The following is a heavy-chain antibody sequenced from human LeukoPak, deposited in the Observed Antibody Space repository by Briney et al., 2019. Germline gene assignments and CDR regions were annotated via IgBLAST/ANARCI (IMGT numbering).Heavy chain of an antibody. D-gene: IGHD3-9*01. CDR1: GGSISSGGYY. CDR2: IYHSGST. Sequence: PSETLSLTCTVSGGSISSGGYYWSWIRQPPGKGLEWIGYIYHSGSTYYNPSLKSRVTISVDRSKNQFSLKLSSVTAADTAVYYCARDPTGVRYSDWGQGTLDTVSS. V-gene: IGHV4-30-2*01. CDR3: ARDPTGVRYSD. J-gene: IGHJ4*02.